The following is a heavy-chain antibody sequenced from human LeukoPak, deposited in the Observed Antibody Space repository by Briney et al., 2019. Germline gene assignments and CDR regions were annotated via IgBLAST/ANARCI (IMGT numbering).Heavy chain of an antibody. D-gene: IGHD3-9*01. Sequence: ASVTVSFKASGYIFTVYYMHWVRQAPGQGLEWMGWINPNSGGTNYAQKFQGRVTMTRDTSVSTAYMELSRLRSDDTAVYYCARDSRYDILTGYYGYWGQGTLVTVSS. CDR2: INPNSGGT. CDR3: ARDSRYDILTGYYGY. V-gene: IGHV1-2*02. CDR1: GYIFTVYY. J-gene: IGHJ4*02.